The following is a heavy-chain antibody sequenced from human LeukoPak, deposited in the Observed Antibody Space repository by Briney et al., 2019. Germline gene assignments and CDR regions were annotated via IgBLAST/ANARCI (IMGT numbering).Heavy chain of an antibody. CDR1: GFTFSSHA. CDR3: AKDSIAAAVYAEYFQH. V-gene: IGHV3-23*01. J-gene: IGHJ1*01. CDR2: ISGSGGST. Sequence: GGSLRLSCAASGFTFSSHAMRWVRQAPGKGLEWVSAISGSGGSTYYADSVKGRFTISRDNSKNTLYLQMNSLRAEDTAVYYCAKDSIAAAVYAEYFQHWGQGTLVTVSS. D-gene: IGHD6-13*01.